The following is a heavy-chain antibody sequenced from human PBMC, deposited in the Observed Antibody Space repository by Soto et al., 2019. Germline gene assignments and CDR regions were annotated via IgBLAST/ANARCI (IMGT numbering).Heavy chain of an antibody. CDR2: IWNDGSNN. J-gene: IGHJ6*02. Sequence: QVQLVESGGGVVQPGRSLRLSCAASGFTFNNYGMHWVRQAPGKGLEWLAVIWNDGSNNYYANSVKGRFTISRDNSKNTLYLHMNSLRAEDTAVYSCARRQIPPPTRGAAKARGGMDVWGQGTMVTVSS. CDR3: ARRQIPPPTRGAAKARGGMDV. CDR1: GFTFNNYG. V-gene: IGHV3-33*01. D-gene: IGHD6-13*01.